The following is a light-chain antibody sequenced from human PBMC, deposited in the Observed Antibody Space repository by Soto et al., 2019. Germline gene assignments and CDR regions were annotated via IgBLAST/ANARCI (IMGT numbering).Light chain of an antibody. CDR3: QQYNNWPGLT. CDR1: QSVSSN. J-gene: IGKJ4*01. CDR2: GAS. V-gene: IGKV3D-15*01. Sequence: EIVMTQSPATLSVSPGERATLSCRASQSVSSNLAWYQQKPGQAPRLLIYGASTRATGIPARFSGSGSGTEFTLTISSLQSEDFAVYYCQQYNNWPGLTFGGVTKVDIK.